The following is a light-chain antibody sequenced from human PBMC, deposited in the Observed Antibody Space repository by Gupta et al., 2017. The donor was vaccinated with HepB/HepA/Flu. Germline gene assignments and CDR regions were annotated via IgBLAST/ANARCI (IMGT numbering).Light chain of an antibody. CDR2: DDT. Sequence: YVLAQPSSVSVAPGKTATLTCGGKDIETKSVHWYQQRPGQAPVLVVYDDTDRPSGIPERFSGSNSGNTASLTITRVEAGDEADYYCQVRDTRTDQWIFGGGTQLTVL. CDR1: DIETKS. J-gene: IGLJ2*01. CDR3: QVRDTRTDQWI. V-gene: IGLV3-21*03.